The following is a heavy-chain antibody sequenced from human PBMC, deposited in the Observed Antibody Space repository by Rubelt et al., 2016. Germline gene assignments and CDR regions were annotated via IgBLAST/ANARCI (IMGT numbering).Heavy chain of an antibody. CDR1: GFTFSSYA. CDR3: ARDAPGAAASTDY. CDR2: ISSHGGST. J-gene: IGHJ4*02. D-gene: IGHD2-2*01. V-gene: IGHV3-64D*06. Sequence: EVQLVESGGGLVQPGGSLRLSCSASGFTFSSYAIHWVRQAPGKGLDYVSAISSHGGSTYYADSVKGRFTISRDNSKSTLYLQMRSLVAEDTAVYYCARDAPGAAASTDYWGQGTLVTVS.